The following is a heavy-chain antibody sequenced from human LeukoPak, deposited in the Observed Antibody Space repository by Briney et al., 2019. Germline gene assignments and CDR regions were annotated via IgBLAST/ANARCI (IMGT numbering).Heavy chain of an antibody. CDR1: GYTFTSYG. CDR3: ARDIVVVPAAILPHFDY. Sequence: RRASVKVSCKASGYTFTSYGISWVRQAPGQGLEWMGWISAYNGNTNYAQKLQGRVTMTTDTSTSTAYMELRSLRSDDTAVYYCARDIVVVPAAILPHFDYWGRGTLVTVSS. V-gene: IGHV1-18*01. CDR2: ISAYNGNT. D-gene: IGHD2-2*01. J-gene: IGHJ4*02.